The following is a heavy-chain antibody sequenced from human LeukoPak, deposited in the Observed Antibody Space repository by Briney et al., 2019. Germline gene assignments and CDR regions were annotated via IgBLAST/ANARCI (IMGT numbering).Heavy chain of an antibody. CDR2: INHSGST. J-gene: IGHJ4*02. CDR1: GGSFSGYY. CDR3: ARGAHYYDSSGYLGY. V-gene: IGHV4-34*01. Sequence: PSETLSLTCAVYGGSFSGYYWSWIRQPPGKGLGWIGEINHSGSTNYNPSLKSRVTISVDTSKNQFSLKLSSVTAADTAVYYCARGAHYYDSSGYLGYWGQGTLVTVSS. D-gene: IGHD3-22*01.